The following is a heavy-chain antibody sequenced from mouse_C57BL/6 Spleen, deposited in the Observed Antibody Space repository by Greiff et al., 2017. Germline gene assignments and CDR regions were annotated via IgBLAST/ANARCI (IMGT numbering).Heavy chain of an antibody. D-gene: IGHD1-1*01. CDR1: GFSLTSYG. CDR3: ARGARVVAHWYFDV. V-gene: IGHV2-2*01. Sequence: QVHVKQSGPGLVQPSQTLSISCTASGFSLTSYGVHWVRQSPGKGLEWLGVIWSGGSTDYNAAFISRLSISKDNTKSQVVYKMNSLQADDTAIYYCARGARVVAHWYFDVWGTGTTVTVSS. J-gene: IGHJ1*03. CDR2: IWSGGST.